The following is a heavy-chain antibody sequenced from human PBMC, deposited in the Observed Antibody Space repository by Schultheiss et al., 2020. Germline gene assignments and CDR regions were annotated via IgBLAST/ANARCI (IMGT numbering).Heavy chain of an antibody. V-gene: IGHV4-59*10. J-gene: IGHJ4*02. CDR3: ARSGYTTGTVYYFDH. D-gene: IGHD6-13*01. Sequence: SETLSLTCDVYGGSFSGYYWSWIRQPAGKGLEWIGRIYTSGSNNYNPSLKSRVTISADTPKNQFSLRLNSVTAADTAVYYCARSGYTTGTVYYFDHWGQGTLVNGS. CDR2: IYTSGSN. CDR1: GGSFSGYY.